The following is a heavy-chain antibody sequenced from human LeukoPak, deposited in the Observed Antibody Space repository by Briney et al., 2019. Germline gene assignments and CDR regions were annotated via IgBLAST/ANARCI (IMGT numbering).Heavy chain of an antibody. D-gene: IGHD6-19*01. CDR1: GGTFSSYA. CDR3: ARERYSSGWYAGDFDY. J-gene: IGHJ4*02. CDR2: IIPIFGTA. V-gene: IGHV1-69*06. Sequence: ASVKVSCKASGGTFSSYAISWVRQAPGQGLKWMGGIIPIFGTANYAQKFQGRVTITADKSTSTAYMELSSLRSEDTAVYYCARERYSSGWYAGDFDYWGQGTLVTVSS.